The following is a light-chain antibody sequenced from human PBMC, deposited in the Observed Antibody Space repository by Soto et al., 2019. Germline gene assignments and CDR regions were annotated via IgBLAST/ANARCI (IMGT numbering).Light chain of an antibody. CDR1: QSISTF. J-gene: IGKJ1*01. V-gene: IGKV1-39*01. CDR2: AAS. Sequence: DIQMTHSPSSLSASVGDRVTITCRASQSISTFLNWYQQKPGKAPKLLIYAASSLQSGVPSRFSGSGSGADFTLNIGGLQPEDFATYYCQQSYSTPRTFGQGTKVDVK. CDR3: QQSYSTPRT.